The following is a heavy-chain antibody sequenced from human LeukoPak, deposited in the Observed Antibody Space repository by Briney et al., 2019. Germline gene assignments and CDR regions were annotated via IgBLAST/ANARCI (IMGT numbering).Heavy chain of an antibody. J-gene: IGHJ4*02. CDR2: IIPIFGTA. CDR3: ARVGHSGYDYGRHLYFDY. D-gene: IGHD5-12*01. V-gene: IGHV1-69*05. Sequence: ASVKVSCKASGGTFSSYAISWVRQAPGQGLEWMGGIIPIFGTANYAQKFQGRVTITTDESTSTAYMELSSLRSEDTAVYYCARVGHSGYDYGRHLYFDYWGQGTLVTVSS. CDR1: GGTFSSYA.